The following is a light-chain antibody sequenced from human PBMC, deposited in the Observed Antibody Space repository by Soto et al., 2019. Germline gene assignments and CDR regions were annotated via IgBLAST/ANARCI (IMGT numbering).Light chain of an antibody. J-gene: IGLJ1*01. V-gene: IGLV2-23*01. Sequence: QSVLTQPASVSGSLGQSITISCIGTSSNIGSYNLVSWYQHQPGKAPKIMIFEGSKRPSGVSNRFSGSRSGNMASLTISGLQAEDEADYYCCSFAGSGTQYVFGTGTKVTVL. CDR1: SSNIGSYNL. CDR3: CSFAGSGTQYV. CDR2: EGS.